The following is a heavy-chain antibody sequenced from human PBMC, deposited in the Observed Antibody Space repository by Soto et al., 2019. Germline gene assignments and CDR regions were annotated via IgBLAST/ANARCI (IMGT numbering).Heavy chain of an antibody. CDR2: IYYSGST. CDR3: ARDLRRTGFDY. CDR1: GGSVSSGSYY. J-gene: IGHJ4*02. Sequence: QVQLQESGPGLVKPSETLSLTCTVSGGSVSSGSYYWSWIRQPPGKGLEWIGYIYYSGSTNYNPSLKSRVTISVDTSKNQFSLKLSSVTAADTAMYYCARDLRRTGFDYWGQGTLVTVSS. V-gene: IGHV4-61*01.